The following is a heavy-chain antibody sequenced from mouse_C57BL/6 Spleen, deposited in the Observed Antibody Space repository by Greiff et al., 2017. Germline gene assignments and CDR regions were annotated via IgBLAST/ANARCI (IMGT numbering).Heavy chain of an antibody. V-gene: IGHV1-39*01. CDR1: GYSFTDYN. CDR3: AREQEGPVYYAMDY. J-gene: IGHJ4*01. CDR2: INPNYGTT. Sequence: VQLQQSGPELVKPGASVKLSCKASGYSFTDYNMNWVKQSNGQSLEWIGVINPNYGTTSYNQKFKGKATLTVDKSSSTAYMQLNSLTSEDSAVYYCAREQEGPVYYAMDYWGQGTSVTVSS.